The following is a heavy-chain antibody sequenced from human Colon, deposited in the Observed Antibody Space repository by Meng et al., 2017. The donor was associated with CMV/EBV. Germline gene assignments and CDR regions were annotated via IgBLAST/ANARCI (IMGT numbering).Heavy chain of an antibody. Sequence: SETLSLTCAVYGGSFSGYYWSWIRQPPGKGLEWIGEINHSGSTNYNPSPKSRVTISVDTSKNQFSLKLSSVTAAETAVYYCAREWVRYSYGLRYWGQGTLVTVSS. CDR3: AREWVRYSYGLRY. CDR1: GGSFSGYY. CDR2: INHSGST. V-gene: IGHV4-34*01. D-gene: IGHD5-18*01. J-gene: IGHJ4*02.